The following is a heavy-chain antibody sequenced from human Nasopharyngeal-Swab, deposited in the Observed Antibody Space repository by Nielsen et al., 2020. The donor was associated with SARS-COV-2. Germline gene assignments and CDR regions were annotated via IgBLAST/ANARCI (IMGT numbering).Heavy chain of an antibody. CDR1: GGSVSDYY. CDR2: ISYSGTT. V-gene: IGHV4-59*08. Sequence: SETLSLTCTVSGGSVSDYYWSWIRQPPGKGLGWRAYISYSGTTNYNPSLQSRVTISVDTSKNQCSLRLSSVTAADTATYYCASLPYCSSDTCYPIALWGQGTLVTVAS. J-gene: IGHJ4*02. D-gene: IGHD2-2*01. CDR3: ASLPYCSSDTCYPIAL.